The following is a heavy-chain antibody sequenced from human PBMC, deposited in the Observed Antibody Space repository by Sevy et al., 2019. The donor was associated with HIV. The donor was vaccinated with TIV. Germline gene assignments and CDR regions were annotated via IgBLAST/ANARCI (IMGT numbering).Heavy chain of an antibody. CDR1: GFTFSSYA. V-gene: IGHV3-23*01. CDR3: AKDSSPAAGGEPYYYYGMDV. J-gene: IGHJ6*02. CDR2: ISGSGGST. Sequence: GGSLRLSCAASGFTFSSYAMSWVRQAPGKGLEWVSAISGSGGSTYYADSVKGRFTISRDNSKNTLYLQMNSLRAEDTAVYYCAKDSSPAAGGEPYYYYGMDVWGQGTTVTVS. D-gene: IGHD6-13*01.